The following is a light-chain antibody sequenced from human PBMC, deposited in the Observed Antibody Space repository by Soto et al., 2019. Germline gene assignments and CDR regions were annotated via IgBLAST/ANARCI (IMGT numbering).Light chain of an antibody. J-gene: IGKJ4*01. CDR3: QKYDNAPLT. CDR1: QDISTY. V-gene: IGKV1-27*01. CDR2: AAY. Sequence: DIQMTQAPSSLSAYVGDRVTITCRARQDISTYLAWYQQKPGKVPKLLISAAYTLQSGVPPRFSGSGSGTDFTLTISSLQPEDVATYYCQKYDNAPLTFGGGTKVEMK.